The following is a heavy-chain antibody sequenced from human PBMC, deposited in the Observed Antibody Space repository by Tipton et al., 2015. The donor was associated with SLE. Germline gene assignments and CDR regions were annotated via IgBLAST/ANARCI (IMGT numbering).Heavy chain of an antibody. Sequence: TLSLTCAVYGGPFTGNYWSWVRQPPGKGLEWIGEINHSGSTNYNPSLKSRGTISVDTSKNQFSLKLSSVTAADTAVYYCARSDCSGGSCYSKGHAFDIWGQGTMVTVSS. CDR1: GGPFTGNY. CDR2: INHSGST. D-gene: IGHD2-15*01. CDR3: ARSDCSGGSCYSKGHAFDI. V-gene: IGHV4-34*01. J-gene: IGHJ3*02.